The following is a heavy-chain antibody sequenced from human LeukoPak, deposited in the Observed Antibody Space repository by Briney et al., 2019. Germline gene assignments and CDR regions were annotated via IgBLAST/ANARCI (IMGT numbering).Heavy chain of an antibody. CDR1: GFTFSSYA. V-gene: IGHV3-23*01. Sequence: GGSLRLSWAASGFTFSSYAMSWVRQAPGKGLEWVSAISGSGGSTYYADSVKGRFTISRDNSKNTLYLQMNSLRAEDTAVYYCARSYDILTGYYYVPFDYWGQGTLVTVSS. D-gene: IGHD3-9*01. J-gene: IGHJ4*02. CDR2: ISGSGGST. CDR3: ARSYDILTGYYYVPFDY.